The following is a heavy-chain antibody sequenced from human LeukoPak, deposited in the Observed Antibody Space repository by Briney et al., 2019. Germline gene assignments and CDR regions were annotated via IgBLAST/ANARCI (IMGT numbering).Heavy chain of an antibody. D-gene: IGHD3-3*01. CDR1: GFTFSSYG. CDR2: ISYDGSNK. CDR3: ARGRLSRIRFLEWLFPSFDY. V-gene: IGHV3-30*03. J-gene: IGHJ4*02. Sequence: PGGSLRLSCAASGFTFSSYGMHWVRQAPGKGLEWVAVISYDGSNKYYADSVKGRFTISRDNSKNTLYLQMNSLRAEDTAVYYCARGRLSRIRFLEWLFPSFDYWGQGTLVTVSS.